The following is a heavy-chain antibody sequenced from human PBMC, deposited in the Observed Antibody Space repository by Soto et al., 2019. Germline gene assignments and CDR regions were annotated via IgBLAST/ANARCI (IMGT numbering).Heavy chain of an antibody. J-gene: IGHJ6*02. CDR2: IYYSGST. CDR1: GGSISSGGYY. D-gene: IGHD2-15*01. Sequence: SETLSLTCTVSGGSISSGGYYWSWIRQHPGKGLEWIGYIYYSGSTYYNPSLKSRVTISVDTSKNQFSLKLSSVTAADTAVYYCARELRVVVAATAPYYYHGMDVWGQGTTVTVAS. CDR3: ARELRVVVAATAPYYYHGMDV. V-gene: IGHV4-31*03.